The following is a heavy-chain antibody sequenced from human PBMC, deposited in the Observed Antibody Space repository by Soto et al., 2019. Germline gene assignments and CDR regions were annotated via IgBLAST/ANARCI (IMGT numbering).Heavy chain of an antibody. V-gene: IGHV4-34*01. CDR1: GGSFSGYY. CDR3: ARGHDGDYNWYFDL. CDR2: INHSGST. J-gene: IGHJ2*01. Sequence: QVQLQQWGAGLLKPSETLSLTCAVYGGSFSGYYWSWIRQPPGKGLEWIGEINHSGSTNYTPSLRSRVTISVDPSKNQFSLKLSSVTAADTAVYYCARGHDGDYNWYFDLWGRGTLVTVSS. D-gene: IGHD4-17*01.